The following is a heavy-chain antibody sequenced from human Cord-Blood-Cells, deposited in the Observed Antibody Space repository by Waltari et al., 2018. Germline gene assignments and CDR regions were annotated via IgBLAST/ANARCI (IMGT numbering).Heavy chain of an antibody. CDR2: INHRGST. Sequence: QVQLQQWGAGLLKPSETLSLTCAVYGGSFSGYYWSWIRQPPGKGLEWIGEINHRGSTNYNPSLKSRVTISVDTSKNQFSLKLSSVTAADTAVYYCASTSSWYYWGQGTLVTVSS. J-gene: IGHJ4*02. D-gene: IGHD6-13*01. CDR1: GGSFSGYY. V-gene: IGHV4-34*01. CDR3: ASTSSWYY.